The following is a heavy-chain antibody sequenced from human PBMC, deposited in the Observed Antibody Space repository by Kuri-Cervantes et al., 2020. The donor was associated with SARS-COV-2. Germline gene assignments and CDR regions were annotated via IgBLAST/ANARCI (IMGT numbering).Heavy chain of an antibody. Sequence: ASVKVSCKASGYTFTSYGISWVRQAPGQGLEWMGGIIPIFGTANYAQKFQGRVTVTTDISTNTAYMELRSLRSDDTAVYFCAKTRSYYYYMDVWGQGTTVTSSS. D-gene: IGHD4-11*01. V-gene: IGHV1-18*01. J-gene: IGHJ6*02. CDR1: GYTFTSYG. CDR3: AKTRSYYYYMDV. CDR2: IIPIFGTA.